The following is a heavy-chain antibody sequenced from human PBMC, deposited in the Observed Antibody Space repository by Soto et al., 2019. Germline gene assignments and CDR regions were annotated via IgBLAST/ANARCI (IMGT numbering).Heavy chain of an antibody. CDR3: ARVYRYYGSGRYYYYMDV. D-gene: IGHD3-10*01. J-gene: IGHJ6*03. CDR1: GGSFSGYY. CDR2: INHSGST. Sequence: SETLSLTCAVYGGSFSGYYWSWIRQPPGKGLEWIGEINHSGSTNYNPSLKSRVTISVDTSKNQFSLKLSSVTAADTAVYYCARVYRYYGSGRYYYYMDVWGKGTTVTVSS. V-gene: IGHV4-34*01.